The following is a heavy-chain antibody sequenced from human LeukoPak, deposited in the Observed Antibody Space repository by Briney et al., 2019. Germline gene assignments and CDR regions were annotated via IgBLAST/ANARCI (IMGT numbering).Heavy chain of an antibody. V-gene: IGHV5-51*01. CDR2: IYPGDSDT. CDR3: AGSGAAREYYYYMDA. Sequence: GESLKISCKGSGYSFTSYWIGWVRQMPGKGLEWMGIIYPGDSDTRYSPSFQGQVTISADKSISTAYLQWSSLKASDTAMYYCAGSGAAREYYYYMDAWGKGTTVTVSS. J-gene: IGHJ6*03. CDR1: GYSFTSYW. D-gene: IGHD6-6*01.